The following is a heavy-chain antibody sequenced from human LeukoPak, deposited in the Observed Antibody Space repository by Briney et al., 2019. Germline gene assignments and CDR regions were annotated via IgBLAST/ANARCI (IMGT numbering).Heavy chain of an antibody. D-gene: IGHD1-26*01. V-gene: IGHV3-48*03. CDR2: ISGGGGTI. CDR3: ARSGSFFDY. J-gene: IGHJ4*02. CDR1: KFTFSSYE. Sequence: GGSLRLSCEASKFTFSSYEMNWVRQAPGKGLEWVSYISGGGGTIYYAESVKGRFTISRDNAKSFLYLQLSGLRAEDTAVYYCARSGSFFDYWGQGTLVTVSS.